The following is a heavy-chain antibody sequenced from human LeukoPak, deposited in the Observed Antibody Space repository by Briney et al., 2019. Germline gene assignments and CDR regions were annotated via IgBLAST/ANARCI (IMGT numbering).Heavy chain of an antibody. Sequence: GGSLRLSCAASGFTLSDYYMSWIRQAPGKGLEWVSYSSSSGSTMYYADSAKGRFAISRDNAKNSLYLQMNSLRAEDTAVYYCARRRDFIDYWGQGTLVTVSS. CDR2: SSSSGSTM. CDR1: GFTLSDYY. CDR3: ARRRDFIDY. J-gene: IGHJ4*02. D-gene: IGHD3/OR15-3a*01. V-gene: IGHV3-11*01.